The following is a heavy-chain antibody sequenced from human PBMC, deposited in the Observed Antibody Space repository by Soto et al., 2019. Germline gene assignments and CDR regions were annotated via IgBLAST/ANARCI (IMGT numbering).Heavy chain of an antibody. J-gene: IGHJ4*02. Sequence: ASVKVSCKASGHTFIKYGISWVRQAPGQGLEWMGWISPYNDNIYYAQNLQGRVTVTTDTSTSTAYMELRSLRSDDTAVYYCATTGVDCTKGVCYDYWGQGTLVTVSS. CDR2: ISPYNDNI. CDR3: ATTGVDCTKGVCYDY. CDR1: GHTFIKYG. V-gene: IGHV1-18*01. D-gene: IGHD2-8*01.